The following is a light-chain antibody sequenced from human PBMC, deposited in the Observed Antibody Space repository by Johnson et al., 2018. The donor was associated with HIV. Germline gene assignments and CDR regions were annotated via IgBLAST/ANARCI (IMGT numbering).Light chain of an antibody. CDR1: SSNIGNNY. CDR2: DNN. Sequence: VLTQPPSVSAAPGQRVSISCSGSSSNIGNNYVSWYQQVPGTAPKLLIYDNNRRPSGIPDRFSGSKSGTSATLGITGLQTGDEADYYCGTWDSSLSAVFGTGTKVTVL. V-gene: IGLV1-51*01. J-gene: IGLJ1*01. CDR3: GTWDSSLSAV.